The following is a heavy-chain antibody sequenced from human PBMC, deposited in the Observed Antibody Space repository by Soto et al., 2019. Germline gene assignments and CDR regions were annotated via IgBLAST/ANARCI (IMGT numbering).Heavy chain of an antibody. D-gene: IGHD6-13*01. Sequence: PGGSMRLSCAASGFTFNTHAMNWVRQAPGKGLEWVSAISADGAGTYYADSVKGRFTISRDNSKNTLSLQMNSLRAEDTAIFYCARISISSCPDYWGQGTLVTVSS. CDR1: GFTFNTHA. CDR2: ISADGAGT. J-gene: IGHJ4*02. V-gene: IGHV3-23*01. CDR3: ARISISSCPDY.